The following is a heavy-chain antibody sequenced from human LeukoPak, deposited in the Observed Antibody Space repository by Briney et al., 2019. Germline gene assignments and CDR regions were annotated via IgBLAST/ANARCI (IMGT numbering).Heavy chain of an antibody. CDR3: AREGLGSSDY. J-gene: IGHJ4*02. Sequence: GASVTVSFTSSVYAFTSYGISWVRQAPGEGLEWMGWISAYNGNTNYAQKLQGRVTMTTDTSTSTAYMELRSLRSDDTAVYYCAREGLGSSDYWGQGTLVTVSS. D-gene: IGHD3/OR15-3a*01. CDR1: VYAFTSYG. CDR2: ISAYNGNT. V-gene: IGHV1-18*01.